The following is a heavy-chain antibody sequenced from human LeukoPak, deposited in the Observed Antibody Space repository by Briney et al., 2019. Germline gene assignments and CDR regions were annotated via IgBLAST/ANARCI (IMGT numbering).Heavy chain of an antibody. CDR2: INHSGST. CDR1: GGSFSGYY. V-gene: IGHV4-34*01. J-gene: IGHJ4*02. Sequence: SETLSLTCAVYGGSFSGYYWSWIRQPPGKGLEWIGEINHSGSTNYNPSLKSRVTISVDTPKNQFSLKLSSVTAADTAVYYCASRPSGESYYYDSSGSYYFDYWGQGTLVTVSS. CDR3: ASRPSGESYYYDSSGSYYFDY. D-gene: IGHD3-22*01.